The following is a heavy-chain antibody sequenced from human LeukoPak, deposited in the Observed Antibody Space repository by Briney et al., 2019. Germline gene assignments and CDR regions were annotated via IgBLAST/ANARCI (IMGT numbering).Heavy chain of an antibody. Sequence: ASVKVSCKTSGYTFTSYYMHWVRQAPGQGLEWMGIINPSGSSTSYAQKFQGRVTMTRDTSTSTVYMELSSLRSEDTAVCYCARVAAAAGDLFDYWGQGTLVTVSS. V-gene: IGHV1-46*01. D-gene: IGHD6-13*01. J-gene: IGHJ4*02. CDR1: GYTFTSYY. CDR3: ARVAAAAGDLFDY. CDR2: INPSGSST.